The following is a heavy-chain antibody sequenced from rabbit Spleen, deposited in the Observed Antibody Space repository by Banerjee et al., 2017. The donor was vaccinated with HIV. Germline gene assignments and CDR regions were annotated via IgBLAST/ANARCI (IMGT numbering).Heavy chain of an antibody. J-gene: IGHJ6*01. V-gene: IGHV1S45*01. Sequence: QEQLVESGGGLVQPGGSLKLSCKASGFDFSSYGVSWVRQAPGKGLEWIACIDLGSRDFTYYASWAKGRFTISKSSSTTVTLQMTSLTVADTATYFCARDTGSSFSTYGMDLWGPGTLVTVS. CDR2: IDLGSRDFT. CDR3: ARDTGSSFSTYGMDL. D-gene: IGHD8-1*01. CDR1: GFDFSSYG.